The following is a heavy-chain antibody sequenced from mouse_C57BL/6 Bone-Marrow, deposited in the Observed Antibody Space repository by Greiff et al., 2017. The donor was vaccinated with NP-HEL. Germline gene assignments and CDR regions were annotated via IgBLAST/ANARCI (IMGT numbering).Heavy chain of an antibody. V-gene: IGHV1-55*01. CDR1: GYSFTSYW. J-gene: IGHJ3*01. CDR2: IYPGSGST. D-gene: IGHD2-4*01. CDR3: ASRYDYDEAGFAY. Sequence: QVQLQQPGAELVKPWASVTMSCKASGYSFTSYWITWVKQRPGQGLEWIGDIYPGSGSTNYTEKFKSKATLTVDTSSSTAYMQLSSLTSEDSAIYYCASRYDYDEAGFAYWGQGTLVTVSA.